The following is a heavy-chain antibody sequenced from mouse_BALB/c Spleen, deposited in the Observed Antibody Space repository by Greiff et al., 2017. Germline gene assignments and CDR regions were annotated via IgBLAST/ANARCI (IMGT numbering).Heavy chain of an antibody. D-gene: IGHD1-1*01. J-gene: IGHJ1*01. V-gene: IGHV5-6-5*01. CDR3: ARGRSTTVHWYFDV. CDR1: GFTFSSYA. Sequence: DVMLVESGGGLVKPGGSLKLSCAASGFTFSSYAMSWVRQTPEKRLEWVASISSGGSTYYPDSVKGRFTISRDNARNILYLQMSSLRSEDTAMYYCARGRSTTVHWYFDVWGAGTTVTVSS. CDR2: ISSGGST.